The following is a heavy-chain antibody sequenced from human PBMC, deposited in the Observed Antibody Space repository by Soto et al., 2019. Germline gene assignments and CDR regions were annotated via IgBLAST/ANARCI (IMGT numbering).Heavy chain of an antibody. CDR2: LIPIFGTA. CDR3: ARDGEKIWSGQTYYFDY. V-gene: IGHV1-69*01. D-gene: IGHD3-3*01. Sequence: QVQLVQSGAEVKKPGSSVKVSCKASGGTFSSYAISWVRQAPVQGLEWMGGLIPIFGTANYAQKFQGRVTITADESTSTAYMELSSLRSEETAVYYCARDGEKIWSGQTYYFDYWGQGTLVTVSS. CDR1: GGTFSSYA. J-gene: IGHJ4*02.